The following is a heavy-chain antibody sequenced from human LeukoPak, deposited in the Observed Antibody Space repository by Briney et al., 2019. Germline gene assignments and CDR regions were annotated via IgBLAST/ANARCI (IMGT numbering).Heavy chain of an antibody. J-gene: IGHJ3*02. CDR3: ARGLTIFGVVNDAFDI. D-gene: IGHD3-3*01. CDR2: INSDGSST. V-gene: IGHV3-74*01. Sequence: GGSLRLSCAASGFTFSSYWMHWVRQAPGKGLVWVSLINSDGSSTIYADSVKGRFTISRDNAKNTLYLQMKSLRAEDTAVYYYARGLTIFGVVNDAFDIWGQGTMVTVSS. CDR1: GFTFSSYW.